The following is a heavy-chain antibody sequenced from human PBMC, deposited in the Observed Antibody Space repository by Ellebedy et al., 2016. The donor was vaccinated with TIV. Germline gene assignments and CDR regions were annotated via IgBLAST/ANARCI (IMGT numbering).Heavy chain of an antibody. V-gene: IGHV4-59*08. Sequence: MPSETLSLTCNVSGGSINNYYWSWIRQPPGKGREWTGNIYYSGSTNYNAALKIRVTISVDPSKNHFSLKVTYVTAADTAVYFCARLWTGISTHFDYWGQGTLVTVSS. CDR2: IYYSGST. CDR1: GGSINNYY. CDR3: ARLWTGISTHFDY. D-gene: IGHD3/OR15-3a*01. J-gene: IGHJ4*02.